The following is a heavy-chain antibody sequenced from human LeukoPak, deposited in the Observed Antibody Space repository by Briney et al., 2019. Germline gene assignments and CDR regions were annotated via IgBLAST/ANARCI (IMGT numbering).Heavy chain of an antibody. V-gene: IGHV4-34*01. Sequence: SETLYLTCAVYGGSFSGYYWSWIRQPPGKGLEWIGEINHSGSTNYNPSLKSRVTISVDTSKNQFSLKLSSVTAADTAVYYCARGQSRGYSYGYRSGAFDIWGQGTMVTVSS. J-gene: IGHJ3*02. D-gene: IGHD5-18*01. CDR1: GGSFSGYY. CDR2: INHSGST. CDR3: ARGQSRGYSYGYRSGAFDI.